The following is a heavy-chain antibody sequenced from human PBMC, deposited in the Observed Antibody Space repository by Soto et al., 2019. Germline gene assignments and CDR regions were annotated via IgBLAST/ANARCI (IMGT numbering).Heavy chain of an antibody. CDR1: GGSISSGDYY. V-gene: IGHV4-30-4*01. J-gene: IGHJ4*02. D-gene: IGHD2-15*01. Sequence: SETLSLTCTVSGGSISSGDYYWSWIRQPPGKGLEWIGYIYYSGSTYYNPSLMSRVTISVDTSKNQFSLKLSSVTAADTAVYYCARCASSCSLGFWGQGTLVTVS. CDR3: ARCASSCSLGF. CDR2: IYYSGST.